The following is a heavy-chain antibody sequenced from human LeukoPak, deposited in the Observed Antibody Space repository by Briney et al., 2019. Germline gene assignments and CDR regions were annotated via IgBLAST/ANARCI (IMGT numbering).Heavy chain of an antibody. J-gene: IGHJ2*01. Sequence: PSETLSLTCAVSGGSISSSNWWSWVRQPPGKGLEWIGEIYHSGSTNYNPSLKSRVTISVDKSKNQFSLKLSSVTAADTAVYYCARLTMFRGVIYGTDWHSDLWGRGALVTVSS. CDR2: IYHSGST. V-gene: IGHV4-4*02. D-gene: IGHD3-10*01. CDR1: GGSISSSNW. CDR3: ARLTMFRGVIYGTDWHSDL.